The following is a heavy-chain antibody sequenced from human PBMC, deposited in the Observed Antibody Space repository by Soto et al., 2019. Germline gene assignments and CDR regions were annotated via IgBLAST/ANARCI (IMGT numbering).Heavy chain of an antibody. J-gene: IGHJ4*02. V-gene: IGHV3-23*01. CDR3: AKLLAGSYFDY. D-gene: IGHD6-19*01. Sequence: GGSLRLSCAASGFTFKSYAMSWVRQAPGRGLEWVSILRGSGDTTYYADSVKGRFTISRDNSKNTLYLQMSNLRAEDTAVYYCAKLLAGSYFDYWGQGTLVTVSS. CDR2: LRGSGDTT. CDR1: GFTFKSYA.